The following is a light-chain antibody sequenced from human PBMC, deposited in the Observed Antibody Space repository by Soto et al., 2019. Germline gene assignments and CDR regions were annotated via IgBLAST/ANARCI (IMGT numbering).Light chain of an antibody. CDR2: RAS. J-gene: IGKJ1*01. CDR1: HYGYSN. CDR3: QQYHNLWT. V-gene: IGKV3-15*01. Sequence: VMTQSPATLSVSPGARGTLSCTASHYGYSNVAWFQPIPGQAPRLRIYRASTRATGTPARLSGSGSGTEFTLTITSLQSEDFALYYCQQYHNLWTFGQGTKVDIK.